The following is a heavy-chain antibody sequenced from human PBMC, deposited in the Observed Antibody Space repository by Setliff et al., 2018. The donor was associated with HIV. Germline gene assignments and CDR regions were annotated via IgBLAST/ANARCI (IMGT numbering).Heavy chain of an antibody. Sequence: ASVKVSCKASGYTFTSYDINWVRQATGQGLEWMGWMNPNSGNTGYAQKFQGRVTMTRNTSISTAYMELSSLRSEDTAVYFCARMRVFLGTTGTRRVDAFDIWGQGTMVTVSS. CDR2: MNPNSGNT. CDR1: GYTFTSYD. CDR3: ARMRVFLGTTGTRRVDAFDI. V-gene: IGHV1-8*02. D-gene: IGHD1-1*01. J-gene: IGHJ3*02.